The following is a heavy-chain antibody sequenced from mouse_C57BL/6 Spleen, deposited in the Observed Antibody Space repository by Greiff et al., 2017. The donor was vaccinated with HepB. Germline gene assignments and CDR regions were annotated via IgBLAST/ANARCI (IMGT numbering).Heavy chain of an antibody. V-gene: IGHV1-26*01. D-gene: IGHD2-4*01. CDR2: INPNNGGT. Sequence: VQLQQSGPELVKPGASVKISCKASGYTFTDYYMNWVKQSHGKSLEWIGDINPNNGGTSYNQKFKGKATLTVDKSSSTAYMELRSLTSEDSAVYYCASYDYDVGGFAYWGQGTLVTVSA. J-gene: IGHJ3*01. CDR3: ASYDYDVGGFAY. CDR1: GYTFTDYY.